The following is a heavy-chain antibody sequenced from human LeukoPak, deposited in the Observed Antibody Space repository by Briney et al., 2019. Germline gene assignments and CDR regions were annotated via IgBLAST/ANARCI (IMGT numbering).Heavy chain of an antibody. CDR1: GFTFPTYS. D-gene: IGHD3-3*01. J-gene: IGHJ6*02. Sequence: GGSLRLSCVASGFTFPTYSMAWVRQAPGQGLDWVSSINAAGDDMYYADSVKGRFSISRDNLKNTLYLQMHSLRAEDRAIYYCAKGIFGVIHNGIDVWGQGTAVTVSS. CDR3: AKGIFGVIHNGIDV. V-gene: IGHV3-23*01. CDR2: INAAGDDM.